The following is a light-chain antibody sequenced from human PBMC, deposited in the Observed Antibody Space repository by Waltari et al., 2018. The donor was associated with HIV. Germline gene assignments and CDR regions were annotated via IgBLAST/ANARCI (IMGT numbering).Light chain of an antibody. Sequence: QSVLAQPPSASGTPGPRVTISCSGSTSNIGGNTLSWYQKLPGTAPKLLIYSNNSRPSGVPDRFPGSTSGPSDSLVISGLQSEHEPDYYCAAWDDCLKGGAFGPETNVTVL. CDR3: AAWDDCLKGGA. J-gene: IGLJ1*01. CDR2: SNN. CDR1: TSNIGGNT. V-gene: IGLV1-44*01.